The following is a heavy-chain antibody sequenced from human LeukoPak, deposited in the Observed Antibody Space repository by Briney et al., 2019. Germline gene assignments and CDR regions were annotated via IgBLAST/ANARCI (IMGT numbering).Heavy chain of an antibody. J-gene: IGHJ4*02. V-gene: IGHV1-18*01. D-gene: IGHD3-22*01. Sequence: SVKVSFKASGFTFISYGFSWVRQAPGQGLEWVGWIGGYDGDRHYGENFQGRVTITTDTSTSTVYMKMRSLRSDDTAVYYCARDLWSVYDTGGYYRDFDYWGQGTLVTVSS. CDR3: ARDLWSVYDTGGYYRDFDY. CDR1: GFTFISYG. CDR2: IGGYDGDR.